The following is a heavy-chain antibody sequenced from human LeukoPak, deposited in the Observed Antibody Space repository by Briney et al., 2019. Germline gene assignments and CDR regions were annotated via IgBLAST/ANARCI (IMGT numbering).Heavy chain of an antibody. CDR3: ARGLVRVAVY. Sequence: PSETLSLICAVYGGSFSGYYWSWIRQPPGKGLEWIGEINHSGSTNYNPSLKSRVTISGDTSKNQFSLKLSSVTAADTAVYYCARGLVRVAVYWGQGTLVTVSS. CDR2: INHSGST. CDR1: GGSFSGYY. D-gene: IGHD3-10*01. V-gene: IGHV4-34*01. J-gene: IGHJ4*02.